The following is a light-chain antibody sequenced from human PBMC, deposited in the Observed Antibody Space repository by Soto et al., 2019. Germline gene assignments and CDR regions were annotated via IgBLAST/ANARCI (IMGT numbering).Light chain of an antibody. CDR3: SAYAGSPYRDV. CDR1: SFDVGGYNY. Sequence: QSALTQPPSASGSPGQSVTISCTGTSFDVGGYNYVSWYQQHPGKAPQVLMYEVSKRPSGVPDRFSGSKSGNTASLTVSGLQAEDEADYYCSAYAGSPYRDVFGSGTKVTVL. CDR2: EVS. V-gene: IGLV2-8*01. J-gene: IGLJ1*01.